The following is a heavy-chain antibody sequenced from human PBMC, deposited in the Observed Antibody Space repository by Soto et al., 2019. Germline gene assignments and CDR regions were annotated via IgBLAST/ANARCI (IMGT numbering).Heavy chain of an antibody. Sequence: GGSLRLCCAASGLTFCSYGMHWVRQAPGKGLEWVAVIWYDGSKKYYTDSVKGRFTISRDNSKNTLYLQMNSLRAEDTAVYYCARDDCSSTSCKAYDYWGQGTLVTVSS. D-gene: IGHD2-2*01. CDR2: IWYDGSKK. V-gene: IGHV3-33*01. J-gene: IGHJ4*02. CDR3: ARDDCSSTSCKAYDY. CDR1: GLTFCSYG.